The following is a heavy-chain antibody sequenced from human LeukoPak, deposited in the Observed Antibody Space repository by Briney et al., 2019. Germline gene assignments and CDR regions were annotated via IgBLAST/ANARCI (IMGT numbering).Heavy chain of an antibody. CDR2: IYHSGST. J-gene: IGHJ4*02. CDR1: GGSISSGGYS. Sequence: SETLSLTCAVSGGSISSGGYSWSWIRQPPGKGLEWIGYIYHSGSTYYNPSLKSRVTISVDTSKNQFSLKLSSVTAADTAVYFCATLYFDILSGYYNRWGQGTLVTVSS. V-gene: IGHV4-30-2*01. CDR3: ATLYFDILSGYYNR. D-gene: IGHD3-9*01.